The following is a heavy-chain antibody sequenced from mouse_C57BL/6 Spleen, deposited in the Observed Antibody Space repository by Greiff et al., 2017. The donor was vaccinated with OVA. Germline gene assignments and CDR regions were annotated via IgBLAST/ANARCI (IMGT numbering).Heavy chain of an antibody. CDR3: TRLRYYSNYSYYFDY. CDR1: GYTFTDYE. D-gene: IGHD2-5*01. J-gene: IGHJ2*01. V-gene: IGHV1-15*01. Sequence: VQLVESGAELVRPGASVTLSCKASGYTFTDYEMHWVKQTPVHGLEWIGAIDPETGGTAYNQKFKGKAILTADKSSSTAYMELRSLTSEDSAVYYCTRLRYYSNYSYYFDYWGQGTTLTVSS. CDR2: IDPETGGT.